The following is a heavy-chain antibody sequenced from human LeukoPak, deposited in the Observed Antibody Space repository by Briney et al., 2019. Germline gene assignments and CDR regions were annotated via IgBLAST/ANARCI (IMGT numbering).Heavy chain of an antibody. D-gene: IGHD3-3*01. CDR1: GYTFTGYY. CDR3: AREKTIFGVDYYMDV. Sequence: ASVKVSCKASGYTFTGYYMHWVRQAPGQGLEWMGWINPNSGGTNYAQKFQGRATMTRDTSISTAYMELSRLRSDDTAVYYCAREKTIFGVDYYMDVWGKGTTVTVSS. J-gene: IGHJ6*03. V-gene: IGHV1-2*02. CDR2: INPNSGGT.